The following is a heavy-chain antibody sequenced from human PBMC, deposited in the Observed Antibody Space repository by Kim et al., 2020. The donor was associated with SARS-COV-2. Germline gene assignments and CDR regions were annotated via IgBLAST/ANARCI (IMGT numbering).Heavy chain of an antibody. J-gene: IGHJ4*02. Sequence: YVDSVKGRFTMSRDNAKNSLYLPINSLRTEDTAIYYCAALDSVQVPGGIWGQGTLVTVSS. D-gene: IGHD3-10*01. V-gene: IGHV3-48*03. CDR3: AALDSVQVPGGI.